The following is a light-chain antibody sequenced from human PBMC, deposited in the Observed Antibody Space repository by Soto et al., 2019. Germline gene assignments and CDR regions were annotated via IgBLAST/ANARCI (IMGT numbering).Light chain of an antibody. CDR3: QSYDSGFVSGVV. CDR2: DNN. Sequence: QSVLTQPPSVSGAPGQRVTISCTGSSSNIGAGYDVQWYQHLPGTAPKLLIYDNNNRPSGVPGRFSGSKSGTSASLAITGLQAEDEADYYCQSYDSGFVSGVVFCAGTKLTVL. CDR1: SSNIGAGYD. J-gene: IGLJ2*01. V-gene: IGLV1-40*01.